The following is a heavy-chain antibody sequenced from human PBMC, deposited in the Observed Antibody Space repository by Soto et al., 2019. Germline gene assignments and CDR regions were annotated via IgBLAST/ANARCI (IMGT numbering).Heavy chain of an antibody. Sequence: GGSLRLSCAASGFTFSTYGMHWVRQAPGKGLEWVAVIWYDGSNKYYADSVKGRFTISRDNSKNTLYLQMNSLRAEDTAVYYCASWDYDYSNYDDYYYGMDVWGQGTTVTVSS. CDR1: GFTFSTYG. CDR2: IWYDGSNK. D-gene: IGHD4-4*01. CDR3: ASWDYDYSNYDDYYYGMDV. J-gene: IGHJ6*02. V-gene: IGHV3-33*01.